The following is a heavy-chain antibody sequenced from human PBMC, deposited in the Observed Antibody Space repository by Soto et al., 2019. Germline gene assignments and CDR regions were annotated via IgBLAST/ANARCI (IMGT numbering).Heavy chain of an antibody. V-gene: IGHV3-48*02. Sequence: EVQLVESGGGLVQPGGSLRLSCAASGFTFSSYSMNWVRQAPGKGLEWVSYISSSSSTMYYADSVKGRFTIARDNAKNSLYLQMNSLRDEDTAVYYCARYPYSSSWFNSDYWGQGTLVTVSS. CDR2: ISSSSSTM. D-gene: IGHD6-13*01. CDR3: ARYPYSSSWFNSDY. J-gene: IGHJ4*02. CDR1: GFTFSSYS.